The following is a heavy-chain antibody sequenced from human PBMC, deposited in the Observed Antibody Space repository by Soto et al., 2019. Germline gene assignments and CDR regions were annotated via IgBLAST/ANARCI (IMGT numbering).Heavy chain of an antibody. CDR1: GYTFSSYA. D-gene: IGHD4-17*01. J-gene: IGHJ6*03. CDR2: ISPYNGNT. CDR3: ARGTTVTTTPTYYYMDV. Sequence: QVQLEHSGAEVKKPGASVKVSCKASGYTFSSYAISWVRQAPGQGLEWMGWISPYNGNTHHTQILQGRVTMTTDTSTTTAYMELKSLRSDDTAIYYCARGTTVTTTPTYYYMDVWGKGTTVTVSS. V-gene: IGHV1-18*01.